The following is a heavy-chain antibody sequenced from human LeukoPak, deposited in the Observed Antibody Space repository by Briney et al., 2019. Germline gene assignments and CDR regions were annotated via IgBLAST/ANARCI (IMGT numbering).Heavy chain of an antibody. Sequence: GGSLRLSCAASGFTFSSYAMSWVRQAPGKGLEWVSAISGSGGSTYYADSVKGRFTISRDNSKNTLYLQMNSLRADDTAVYYCAKDPNYYGSGSYPPGYWGQGTLVTVSS. CDR3: AKDPNYYGSGSYPPGY. D-gene: IGHD3-10*01. V-gene: IGHV3-23*01. CDR2: ISGSGGST. CDR1: GFTFSSYA. J-gene: IGHJ4*02.